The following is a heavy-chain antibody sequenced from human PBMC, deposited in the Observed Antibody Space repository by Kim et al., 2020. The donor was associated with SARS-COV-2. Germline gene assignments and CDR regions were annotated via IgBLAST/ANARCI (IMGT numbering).Heavy chain of an antibody. V-gene: IGHV4-59*08. D-gene: IGHD2-2*01. Sequence: PPPKSRVTISGDTSKNQFSLKLSSVTAADTAVYYCARRRGSSPLSSAFDIWGQGTMVTVSS. J-gene: IGHJ3*02. CDR3: ARRRGSSPLSSAFDI.